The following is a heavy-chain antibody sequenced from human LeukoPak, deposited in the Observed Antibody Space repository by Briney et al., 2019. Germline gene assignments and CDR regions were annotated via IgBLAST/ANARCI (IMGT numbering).Heavy chain of an antibody. Sequence: GGSLRLSCAASGFTFSSYSMNWVRQAPGKGLEWVSSISSSSSYIYYADSVKGRFTISRDNAKNSLYLQMNSLRAEDTAVYYCARDRAAAGDDAFDIWGQGTMATVSS. V-gene: IGHV3-21*01. CDR2: ISSSSSYI. CDR3: ARDRAAAGDDAFDI. D-gene: IGHD6-13*01. CDR1: GFTFSSYS. J-gene: IGHJ3*02.